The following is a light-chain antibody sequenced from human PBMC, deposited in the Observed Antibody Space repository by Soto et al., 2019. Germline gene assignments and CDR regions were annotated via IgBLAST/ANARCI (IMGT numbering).Light chain of an antibody. CDR3: QQYNRHSSYT. V-gene: IGKV1-5*03. Sequence: DIQMTQSPSTLAASVGDRVTITCRASQSISTWLAWYQQQPGKAPKLLIYTAPSLENGVPSRFSGSGSGTEFTLTISSLQPDDFATYYCQQYNRHSSYTFGQGTKLEIK. CDR2: TAP. CDR1: QSISTW. J-gene: IGKJ2*01.